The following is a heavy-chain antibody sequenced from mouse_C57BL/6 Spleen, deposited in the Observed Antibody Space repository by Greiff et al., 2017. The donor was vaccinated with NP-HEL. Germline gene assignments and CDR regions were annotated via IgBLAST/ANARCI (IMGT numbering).Heavy chain of an antibody. Sequence: QVQLQQSGAELARPGASVKLSCKASGYTFTSYGISWVKQRTGQGLEWIGEIYPRSGNTYYNEKFKGKATLTADKSSSTAYMELRSLTSEDSAVYFCAREGSSPYWYFDVWGTGTTVTVSS. CDR2: IYPRSGNT. V-gene: IGHV1-81*01. D-gene: IGHD1-1*01. CDR1: GYTFTSYG. CDR3: AREGSSPYWYFDV. J-gene: IGHJ1*03.